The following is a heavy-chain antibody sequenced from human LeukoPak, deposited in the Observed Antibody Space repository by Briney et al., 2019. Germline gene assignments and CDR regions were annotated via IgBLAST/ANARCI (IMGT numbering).Heavy chain of an antibody. Sequence: SETLSLTCSVPGTSLSLFHWTWFRQLAGKRPEWIGLIYTIGATTLNPSLKSRVAMSVDLAKNQLFLNLASVTAADTAMYYCAKKDGDCWGQGTLVTVSS. CDR3: AKKDGDC. CDR2: IYTIGAT. J-gene: IGHJ4*02. V-gene: IGHV4-4*07. CDR1: GTSLSLFH.